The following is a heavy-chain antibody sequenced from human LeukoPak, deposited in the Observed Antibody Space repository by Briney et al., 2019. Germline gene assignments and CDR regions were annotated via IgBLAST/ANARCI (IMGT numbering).Heavy chain of an antibody. J-gene: IGHJ4*02. D-gene: IGHD6-19*01. CDR3: ASLGQARYSSFRFDY. V-gene: IGHV3-48*03. Sequence: GGSLRLSCAASGFTFSSYEMNWVRQAPGKGLEWVSYISSSGSTIYYAGSVKGRFTISRDNAKNSLYLQMNSLRAEDTAVYYCASLGQARYSSFRFDYWGQGTLVTVSS. CDR2: ISSSGSTI. CDR1: GFTFSSYE.